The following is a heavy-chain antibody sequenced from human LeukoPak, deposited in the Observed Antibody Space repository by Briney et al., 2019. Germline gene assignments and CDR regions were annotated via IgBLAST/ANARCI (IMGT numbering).Heavy chain of an antibody. CDR3: ATVPILGAKALPFD. Sequence: SVKVSCKASGGTFSSYAISWVRQAPGQGLEWMGGIIPIFGTANYAQKFQGRVTITADKSTSTAYMELSSLRSEDTAVYYCATVPILGAKALPFDWGQGTLVTVSS. V-gene: IGHV1-69*06. CDR1: GGTFSSYA. CDR2: IIPIFGTA. D-gene: IGHD1-26*01. J-gene: IGHJ4*02.